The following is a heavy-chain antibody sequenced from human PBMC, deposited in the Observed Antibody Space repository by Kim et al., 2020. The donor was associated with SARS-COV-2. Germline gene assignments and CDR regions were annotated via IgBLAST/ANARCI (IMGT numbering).Heavy chain of an antibody. Sequence: HPTPSLKSRVTISVDTYKNQFSLKLSSGTAADTAVYYCAREPDYGDYFDYWGQGTLVTVSS. CDR3: AREPDYGDYFDY. D-gene: IGHD4-17*01. V-gene: IGHV4-59*01. J-gene: IGHJ4*02.